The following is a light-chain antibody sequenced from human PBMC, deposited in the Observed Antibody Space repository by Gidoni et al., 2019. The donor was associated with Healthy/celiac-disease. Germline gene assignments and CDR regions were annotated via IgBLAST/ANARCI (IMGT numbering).Light chain of an antibody. Sequence: ESVLTQSPGTLSLSPGERATLSCRASQSVSSSYLAWYQQKPGHAPRLLIYGASSRATGIPYRFIGSGSGTAFTLTISRLEPEDFAVYYCQQYGSSPASYTFGQGTKLEIK. V-gene: IGKV3-20*01. CDR3: QQYGSSPASYT. CDR1: QSVSSSY. CDR2: GAS. J-gene: IGKJ2*01.